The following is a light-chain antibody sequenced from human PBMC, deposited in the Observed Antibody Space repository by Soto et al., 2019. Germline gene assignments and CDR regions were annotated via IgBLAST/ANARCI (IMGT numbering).Light chain of an antibody. CDR1: NNDVGGYNF. Sequence: QSALTQPASVSGSPGQSITISCTGTNNDVGGYNFVSWYQQPPGKAPKLMIFEVSHRPSGISNRFSGSKSGNTASLTISGLQADDEADYYCSSYRSSSPIYVFGTGTKLTVL. J-gene: IGLJ1*01. V-gene: IGLV2-14*01. CDR3: SSYRSSSPIYV. CDR2: EVS.